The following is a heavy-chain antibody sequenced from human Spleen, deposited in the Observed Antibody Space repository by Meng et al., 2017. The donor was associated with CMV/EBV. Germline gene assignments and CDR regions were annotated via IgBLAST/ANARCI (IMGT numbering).Heavy chain of an antibody. J-gene: IGHJ4*02. CDR2: IDYSGST. CDR3: ARDSYDYHGYCFDF. CDR1: GGSINNDNYY. V-gene: IGHV4-30-4*08. D-gene: IGHD3-10*01. Sequence: SGGSINNDNYYWTWIRQPPGKGLEWIGHIDYSGSTYYNPALKRRVTISVDTSKNQFSLNLNSVTAADTAMYFCARDSYDYHGYCFDFWGRGNLVTVSS.